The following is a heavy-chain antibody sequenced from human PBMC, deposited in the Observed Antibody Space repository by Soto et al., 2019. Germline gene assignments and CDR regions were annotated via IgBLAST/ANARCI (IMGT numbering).Heavy chain of an antibody. CDR3: AKRPQDCSGGSCYRNYFDY. J-gene: IGHJ4*02. D-gene: IGHD2-15*01. CDR2: ISGSGGTT. V-gene: IGHV3-23*01. Sequence: EVQLLESGGGLVQPGGSLRLSCAASGFIFSNYDMSWVRLAPGKGLEWVSVISGSGGTTYYADSVKGRFTISRDNSMNTLYLQMNSLRAEDTAVYFCAKRPQDCSGGSCYRNYFDYWGQGTLVTVSS. CDR1: GFIFSNYD.